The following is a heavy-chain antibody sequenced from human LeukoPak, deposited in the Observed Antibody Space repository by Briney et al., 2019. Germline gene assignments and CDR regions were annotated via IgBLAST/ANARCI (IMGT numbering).Heavy chain of an antibody. CDR3: AKDRSSRFDY. V-gene: IGHV3-30*18. CDR1: GFTFSSYG. J-gene: IGHJ4*02. Sequence: GGSLRLSCAASGFTFSSYGMHWVRQAPGKGLEWVAVISYDGSNKYYADSVKGRFTISRDNSKNTLYLRMNSLRAEDTAVYYCAKDRSSRFDYWGQGTLVTVSS. CDR2: ISYDGSNK. D-gene: IGHD6-13*01.